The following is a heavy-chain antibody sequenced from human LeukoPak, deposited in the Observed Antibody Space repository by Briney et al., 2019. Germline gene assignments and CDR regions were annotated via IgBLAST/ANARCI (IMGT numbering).Heavy chain of an antibody. J-gene: IGHJ4*02. D-gene: IGHD2/OR15-2a*01. CDR3: VKGWTGHSTAWYLD. CDR1: GFTFRDYG. CDR2: ISGRGDRT. V-gene: IGHV3-23*01. Sequence: GGSLSPSCVASGFTFRDYGLNWVRQAPGKGLEWVSAISGRGDRTFYADSVKGRFTVSRDNSRATLYLQLNSLTAEDTAVYHCVKGWTGHSTAWYLDWGQGTLVTVSS.